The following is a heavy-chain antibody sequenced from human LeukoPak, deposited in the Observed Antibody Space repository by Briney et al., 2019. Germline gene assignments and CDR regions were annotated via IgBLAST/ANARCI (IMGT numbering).Heavy chain of an antibody. Sequence: SETLSLTCTVSGYSISSGYYWGWIRQPPGKGLEWIGSIYHSGSTYYNPSLKSRVTISVDTSKKQFSLKLSSVTAADTAVYYCARDREPRGFDYWGQGTLVTVSS. CDR1: GYSISSGYY. CDR2: IYHSGST. V-gene: IGHV4-38-2*02. D-gene: IGHD1-14*01. CDR3: ARDREPRGFDY. J-gene: IGHJ4*02.